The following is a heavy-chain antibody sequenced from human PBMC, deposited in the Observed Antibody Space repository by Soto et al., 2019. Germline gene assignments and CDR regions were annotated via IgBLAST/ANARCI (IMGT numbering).Heavy chain of an antibody. CDR1: GFTFSNHW. Sequence: VGSLRLSCVASGFTFSNHWMSWVRQAPGKGLEWVANIKEDGSEKYYVDSVKGRFTISRDNAENSVYLQMNSLRAEDTAVYYCARGHYGMDVWGQGATVTVSS. J-gene: IGHJ6*02. CDR2: IKEDGSEK. V-gene: IGHV3-7*03. CDR3: ARGHYGMDV.